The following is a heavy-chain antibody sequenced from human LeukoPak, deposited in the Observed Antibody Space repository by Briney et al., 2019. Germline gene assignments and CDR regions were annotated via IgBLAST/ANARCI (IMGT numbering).Heavy chain of an antibody. CDR1: GGSISSSSYY. D-gene: IGHD1-26*01. J-gene: IGHJ4*02. Sequence: SETLSLTCTVSGGSISSSSYYWGWIRQPPGKGLEWIRSMFYRGSSYYNPSLKSRATISVDTSKNQFSLKLSSVTAADTAVHYCARDSGSRIFDYWGQGTLVTVSS. CDR2: MFYRGSS. CDR3: ARDSGSRIFDY. V-gene: IGHV4-39*01.